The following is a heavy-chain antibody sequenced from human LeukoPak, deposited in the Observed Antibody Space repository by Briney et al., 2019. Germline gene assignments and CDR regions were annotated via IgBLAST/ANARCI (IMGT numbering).Heavy chain of an antibody. CDR2: IGPTGFDR. D-gene: IGHD1-14*01. CDR3: ATETNGRHYDY. V-gene: IGHV3-21*06. J-gene: IGHJ4*02. CDR1: ALTFSTSG. Sequence: PGGSLRLSCKPSALTFSTSGFNWVRQAPGKGLEWVASIGPTGFDRYHADSIKGRLTISRDNANNFLYLQMDSLRAEDTAVYYCATETNGRHYDYWGQGTLLTVSS.